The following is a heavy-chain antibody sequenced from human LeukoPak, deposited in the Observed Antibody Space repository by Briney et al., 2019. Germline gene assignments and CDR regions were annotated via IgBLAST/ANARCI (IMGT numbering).Heavy chain of an antibody. Sequence: ASVKVSCKASGYTFTSYGISWVRQAPGQGLEWMGWISAYNGNTNYAQKLQGRVTMTTDTSTSTAYMELRSLRSDDTAVYYCARGSTSSSWYVVQYYYYYMDVWGKGTTVTVSS. CDR1: GYTFTSYG. D-gene: IGHD6-13*01. CDR3: ARGSTSSSWYVVQYYYYYMDV. J-gene: IGHJ6*03. V-gene: IGHV1-18*01. CDR2: ISAYNGNT.